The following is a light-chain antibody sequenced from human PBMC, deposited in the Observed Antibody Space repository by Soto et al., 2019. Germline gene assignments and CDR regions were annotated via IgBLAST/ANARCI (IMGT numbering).Light chain of an antibody. CDR1: SSDVGGYSY. CDR2: DVS. J-gene: IGLJ1*01. Sequence: QSVLTQPASVSGSPGQSITISCTGTSSDVGGYSYVSWYQQHPDKVPKLMIYDVSNRPPGVSNRFSGSKSGNTASLTISGLQAEDEADYYCSSYTSISTLVFGTGTKVTVL. V-gene: IGLV2-14*01. CDR3: SSYTSISTLV.